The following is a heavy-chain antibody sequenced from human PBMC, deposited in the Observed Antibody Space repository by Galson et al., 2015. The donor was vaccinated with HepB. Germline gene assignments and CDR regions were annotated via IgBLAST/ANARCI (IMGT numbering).Heavy chain of an antibody. V-gene: IGHV1-46*03. CDR1: GYTFTSYY. J-gene: IGHJ6*02. D-gene: IGHD3-16*02. CDR2: INPSGGST. CDR3: AGEGNYDYVWGSYRRTEYYYYGMDV. Sequence: SVKVSCKASGYTFTSYYMHWVRQAPGQGLEWMGIINPSGGSTSYAQKFQGRVTMTRDTSTSTVYMELSSLRSEDTAVYYCAGEGNYDYVWGSYRRTEYYYYGMDVWGQGTTVTVSS.